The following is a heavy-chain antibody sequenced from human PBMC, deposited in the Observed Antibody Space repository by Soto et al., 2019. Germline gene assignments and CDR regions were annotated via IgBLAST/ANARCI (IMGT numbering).Heavy chain of an antibody. J-gene: IGHJ4*02. Sequence: EASVKVSCKASGYTFTSYGISWVRQAPGQGLEWMGWISAYNGNTNYAQKLQGRVTMTTDTSTSTAYMELRSLRSDDTAVYYCARHAKIHPYYDFWGGPFDYWGQGTLVTVSS. CDR1: GYTFTSYG. CDR2: ISAYNGNT. V-gene: IGHV1-18*01. D-gene: IGHD3-3*01. CDR3: ARHAKIHPYYDFWGGPFDY.